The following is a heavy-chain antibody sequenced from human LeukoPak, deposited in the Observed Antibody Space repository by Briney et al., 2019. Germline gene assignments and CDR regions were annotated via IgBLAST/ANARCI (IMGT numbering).Heavy chain of an antibody. CDR1: GFTFSNYW. Sequence: PGGSLRLSCAASGFTFSNYWMSWVRQAPGKGLEWVANIKRDGSVTSYADSVKGRFTFSRDNVRNSLYLQMDSLRVEDTAVYYARDYSGYRAFDIWGQGTMVTVSS. CDR2: IKRDGSVT. D-gene: IGHD3-22*01. CDR3: ARDYSGYRAFDI. J-gene: IGHJ3*02. V-gene: IGHV3-7*01.